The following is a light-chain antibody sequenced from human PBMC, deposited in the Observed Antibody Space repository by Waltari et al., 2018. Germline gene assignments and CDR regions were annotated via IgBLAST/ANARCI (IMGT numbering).Light chain of an antibody. CDR2: EVT. Sequence: QSALTHPPSAPGSPGRSVTIPCPGPSMDVGSSNSAPWYQHHPGKAPKLIIYEVTKRPSGVPDRFSGSKSGNTASLTVSGLQADDEADYHCTSYAGINNFPYVFGTGTKVTVL. CDR3: TSYAGINNFPYV. V-gene: IGLV2-8*01. J-gene: IGLJ1*01. CDR1: SMDVGSSNS.